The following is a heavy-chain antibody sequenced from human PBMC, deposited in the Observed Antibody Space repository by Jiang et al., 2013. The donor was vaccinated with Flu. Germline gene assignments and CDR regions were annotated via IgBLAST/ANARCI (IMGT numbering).Heavy chain of an antibody. CDR2: IYPGDSDT. J-gene: IGHJ5*02. CDR3: ARLRWGDYGGTNWFDP. D-gene: IGHD4-23*01. V-gene: IGHV5-51*03. CDR1: GYSFTSYW. Sequence: QLVESGAEVKKPGESLKISCKGSGYSFTSYWIGWVRQMPGKGLEWMGIIYPGDSDTRYSPSFQGQVTISADKSISTAYLQWSSLKASDTAMYYCARLRWGDYGGTNWFDPWGQGTLVTVSS.